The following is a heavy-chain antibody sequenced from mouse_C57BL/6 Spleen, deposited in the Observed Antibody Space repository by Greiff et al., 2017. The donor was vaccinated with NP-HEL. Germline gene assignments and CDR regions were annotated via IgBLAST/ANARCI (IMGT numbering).Heavy chain of an antibody. Sequence: VQLQQSGAELVKPGASVKLSCKASGYTFTSYWMHWVKQRPGHGLEWIGMIHPNSGSTNYNEKFKSKATLTVDKSSSTAYMQLSSLTSEDSAVYYCASHYGSSSDYWGQGTTLTVSS. CDR2: IHPNSGST. CDR3: ASHYGSSSDY. CDR1: GYTFTSYW. V-gene: IGHV1-64*01. J-gene: IGHJ2*01. D-gene: IGHD1-1*01.